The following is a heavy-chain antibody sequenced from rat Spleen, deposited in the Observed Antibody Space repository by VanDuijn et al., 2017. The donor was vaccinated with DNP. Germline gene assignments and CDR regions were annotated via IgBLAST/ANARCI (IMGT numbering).Heavy chain of an antibody. CDR2: IIYDGSRT. Sequence: EVQLVESGGDLVQPGRSLKLSCAASGFTFSDYYMAWVRLAPAKGLEWVAYIIYDGSRTYYGDSVKGRFSISRDNAKSTLFLQMNSLRSEDMATYYCARHVLPLRVWDYWGQGVMVTVSS. CDR3: ARHVLPLRVWDY. CDR1: GFTFSDYY. V-gene: IGHV5-22*01. D-gene: IGHD4-1*01. J-gene: IGHJ2*01.